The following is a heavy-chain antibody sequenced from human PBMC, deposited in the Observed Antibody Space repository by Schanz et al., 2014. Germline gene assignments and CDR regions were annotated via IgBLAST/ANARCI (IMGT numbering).Heavy chain of an antibody. D-gene: IGHD3-10*01. CDR1: GFTFSSYT. CDR3: ARGHYGLDV. J-gene: IGHJ6*02. V-gene: IGHV3-21*01. CDR2: ISSTSTYL. Sequence: EVQLVESGGGLVKPGDSLRLSCAASGFTFSSYTMKWVRQAPGKGLEWVSSISSTSTYLYYADSVKGRFTISRDNAKGSVYLQMNSLRAEDTAVYYCARGHYGLDVWGPGTSVTVSS.